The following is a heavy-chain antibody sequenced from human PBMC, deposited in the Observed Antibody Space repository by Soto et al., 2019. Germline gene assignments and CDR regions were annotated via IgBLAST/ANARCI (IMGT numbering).Heavy chain of an antibody. V-gene: IGHV1-3*01. CDR1: GYTFTSYG. J-gene: IGHJ5*02. CDR2: INAANGDT. Sequence: ASVKVSCKASGYTFTSYGIHWVRQAPGQRLEWMGWINAANGDTKYSPKFQGRVTITRDTSASTAYMELSSLRSEDTAVYYCVRRHVSATGIDWFDPWGQGXLVTVSS. D-gene: IGHD6-13*01. CDR3: VRRHVSATGIDWFDP.